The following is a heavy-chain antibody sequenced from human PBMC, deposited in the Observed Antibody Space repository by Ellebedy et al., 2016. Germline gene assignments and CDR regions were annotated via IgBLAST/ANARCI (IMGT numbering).Heavy chain of an antibody. CDR3: ARVEGSIVGATGDFYFDY. D-gene: IGHD1-26*01. Sequence: GGSLRLSCAASGFTFSDYFMSWIRQVPGKGLEWVSYITGSGSSIYYADSVKGRFTISRDNAKNSLYLQMNSLRPEDTAIYYCARVEGSIVGATGDFYFDYWGQGTLVTVSS. CDR1: GFTFSDYF. V-gene: IGHV3-11*01. CDR2: ITGSGSSI. J-gene: IGHJ4*02.